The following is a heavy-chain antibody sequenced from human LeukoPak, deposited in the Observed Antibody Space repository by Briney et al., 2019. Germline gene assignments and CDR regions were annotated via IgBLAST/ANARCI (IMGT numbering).Heavy chain of an antibody. D-gene: IGHD3-22*01. Sequence: ASVKVSCKASGYTFTSYDINWVRQATGQGLEWMGWMNPNSGNTGYAQKFQGRVTMTRNTSISTAYMELSSLRSEDTAVYYCARGAYYDSSGYYSLAFDIWGQGTMVTVSS. CDR3: ARGAYYDSSGYYSLAFDI. CDR1: GYTFTSYD. CDR2: MNPNSGNT. J-gene: IGHJ3*02. V-gene: IGHV1-8*01.